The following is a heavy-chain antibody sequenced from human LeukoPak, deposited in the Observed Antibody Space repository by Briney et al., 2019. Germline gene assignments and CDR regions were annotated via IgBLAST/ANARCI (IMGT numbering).Heavy chain of an antibody. CDR3: VKRRGADRGHFDY. J-gene: IGHJ4*02. CDR2: VNSDGSST. V-gene: IGHV3-74*01. D-gene: IGHD3-10*01. CDR1: GFTFSSYW. Sequence: GGSLRLSCAASGFTFSSYWMHWVRQAPGKGLVWVSRVNSDGSSTNYADSVKGRFTISRDNAKSTLYLQMNSLRVEDTAVYYCVKRRGADRGHFDYWGQGALVTVSS.